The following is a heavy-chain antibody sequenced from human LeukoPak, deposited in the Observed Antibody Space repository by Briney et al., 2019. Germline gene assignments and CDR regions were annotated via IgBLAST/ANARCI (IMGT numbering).Heavy chain of an antibody. CDR3: ASSPNCSGGSCYWYYFDY. V-gene: IGHV4-4*02. CDR2: IYHSGST. CDR1: GGSISSSNW. Sequence: SGTLSLTCAVSGGSISSSNWWSWVRQPPGKGLEWIGEIYHSGSTNYNPSLKSRVTISVDKSKNQFSLKLSSVTAADTAVYYCASSPNCSGGSCYWYYFDYWGQGTLVTVSS. J-gene: IGHJ4*02. D-gene: IGHD2-15*01.